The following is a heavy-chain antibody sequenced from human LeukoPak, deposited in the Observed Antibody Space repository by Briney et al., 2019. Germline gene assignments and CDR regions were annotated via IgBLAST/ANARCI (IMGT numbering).Heavy chain of an antibody. CDR2: ISSSSSYI. Sequence: GGSLRLSCAASGFTFSSHAMSWVRQAPGKGLAWVSSISSSSSYIYYADSVKGRFTISRDNAKNSLYLQMNSLRAEDTAVYYCARDRGIEAFDIWGQGTMVTVSS. CDR1: GFTFSSHA. J-gene: IGHJ3*02. V-gene: IGHV3-21*01. D-gene: IGHD3-10*01. CDR3: ARDRGIEAFDI.